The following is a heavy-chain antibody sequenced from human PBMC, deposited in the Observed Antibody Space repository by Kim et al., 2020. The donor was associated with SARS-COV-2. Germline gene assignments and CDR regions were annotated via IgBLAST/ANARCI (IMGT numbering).Heavy chain of an antibody. CDR3: ATIRNY. V-gene: IGHV3-7*03. D-gene: IGHD3-3*02. CDR1: GFTFNYHW. Sequence: GGSLRLSCAASGFTFNYHWMTWVRQAPGKGLEWVASIKYDRSEKYYVDSVKGRFTISRDNAKNSLYLQMNSLRVEDTALYYCATIRNYWGQGTLVTVSS. J-gene: IGHJ4*02. CDR2: IKYDRSEK.